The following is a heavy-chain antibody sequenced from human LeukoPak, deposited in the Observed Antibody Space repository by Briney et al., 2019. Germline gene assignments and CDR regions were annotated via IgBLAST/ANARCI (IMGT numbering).Heavy chain of an antibody. CDR2: IYYSGST. CDR3: ASGGPYYYGSGSYPH. J-gene: IGHJ4*02. CDR1: GGSISGYY. D-gene: IGHD3-10*01. V-gene: IGHV4-59*01. Sequence: ASETLSLTCTVSGGSISGYYWSWLRQPPRKGLEWIGYIYYSGSTNYSPSLKSRVTISVDTSKNQFSLKLSSVTAADTAVYYCASGGPYYYGSGSYPHWGQGTLVTVSS.